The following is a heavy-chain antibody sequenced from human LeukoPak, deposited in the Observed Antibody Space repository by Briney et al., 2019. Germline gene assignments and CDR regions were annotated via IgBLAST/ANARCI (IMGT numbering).Heavy chain of an antibody. D-gene: IGHD1-26*01. CDR3: TTGRWELLLFDY. J-gene: IGHJ4*02. V-gene: IGHV3-15*01. Sequence: GGSLRLSCAASGFTFSNAWMSWVRQAPGKGLEWVGRIKSKTDGGTTDYAAPVKGRFTISRDDSKNTLYLQMNSLKTEDTAVYYCTTGRWELLLFDYWGQGTLVTVSS. CDR2: IKSKTDGGTT. CDR1: GFTFSNAW.